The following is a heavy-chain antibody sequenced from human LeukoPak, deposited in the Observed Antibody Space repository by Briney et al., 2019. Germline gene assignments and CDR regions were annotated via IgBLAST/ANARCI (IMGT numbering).Heavy chain of an antibody. J-gene: IGHJ4*02. CDR3: TTALWFGEFLSDY. Sequence: GGSLRLSYAASGFTFSNAWMSWVRQAPGKGLEWVGRIKSKTDGGTTDYAAPVKGRFTISRDDSKNTLYLQMNSLKTEDTAVYYCTTALWFGEFLSDYWGQGTLVTVSS. CDR2: IKSKTDGGTT. D-gene: IGHD3-10*01. CDR1: GFTFSNAW. V-gene: IGHV3-15*01.